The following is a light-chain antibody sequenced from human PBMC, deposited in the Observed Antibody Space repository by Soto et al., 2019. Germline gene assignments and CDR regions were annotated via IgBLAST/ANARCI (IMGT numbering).Light chain of an antibody. J-gene: IGKJ4*01. CDR3: QQVKTYPRT. V-gene: IGKV1-9*01. CDR1: QAVPNN. CDR2: EES. Sequence: DIHLTQCPSFLSASVGDRGTITCRPSQAVPNNMAWYQQKPGKPPKLLIYEESTLHSGVPSRFSGRKSGTQFTLTIDSLQPEDFATYYCQQVKTYPRTFGGGTKVDIK.